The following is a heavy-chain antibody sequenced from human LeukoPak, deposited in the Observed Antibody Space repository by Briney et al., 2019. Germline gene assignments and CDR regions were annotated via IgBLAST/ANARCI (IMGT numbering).Heavy chain of an antibody. CDR1: GGSISSYH. CDR3: ARDRYYYDSSGYYFTFDY. Sequence: SETLSLTCTVSGGSISSYHWSWIRQPAGKGLEWIGRIYTSGSTNYNPSLKSRVTMSVDTSKNQFSLKLSSVTAADTAVYYCARDRYYYDSSGYYFTFDYWGQGTLVTVSS. D-gene: IGHD3-22*01. CDR2: IYTSGST. J-gene: IGHJ4*02. V-gene: IGHV4-4*07.